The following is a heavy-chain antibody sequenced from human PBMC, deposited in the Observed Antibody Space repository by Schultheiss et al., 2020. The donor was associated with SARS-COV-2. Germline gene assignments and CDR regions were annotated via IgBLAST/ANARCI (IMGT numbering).Heavy chain of an antibody. D-gene: IGHD3-10*01. CDR2: INHSGST. CDR1: GGSFSGYY. V-gene: IGHV4-34*01. J-gene: IGHJ6*02. Sequence: SETLSLTCAVYGGSFSGYYWSWIRQPPGKGLEWIGEINHSGSTNYNPSLKGRVTISVDTSKNQLSLRLSSVTAADTAVYYCASRGDDVRIYYGMDVWGQGTTVTVSS. CDR3: ASRGDDVRIYYGMDV.